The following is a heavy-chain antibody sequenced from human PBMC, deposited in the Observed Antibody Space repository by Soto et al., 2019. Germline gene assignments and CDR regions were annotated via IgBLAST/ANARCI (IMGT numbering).Heavy chain of an antibody. D-gene: IGHD3-3*01. Sequence: SETLSLTCTVSGGSISSYYWSWIRQPPGKGLEWIGYIYYSGSTNYNPSLKSRVTISVDTSKNQFSLKLSSVTAADTAVYYCASSPRGYDFWSGRYYFAYWGQGTLVTVSS. CDR1: GGSISSYY. V-gene: IGHV4-59*01. CDR3: ASSPRGYDFWSGRYYFAY. CDR2: IYYSGST. J-gene: IGHJ4*02.